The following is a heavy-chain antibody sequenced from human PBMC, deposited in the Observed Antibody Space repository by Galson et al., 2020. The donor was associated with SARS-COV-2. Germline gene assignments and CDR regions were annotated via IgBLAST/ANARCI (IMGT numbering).Heavy chain of an antibody. D-gene: IGHD3-10*01. J-gene: IGHJ6*02. Sequence: GESLKISCAASGFTFSSYGMHWVRQAPGKGLEWVAVISYDGSNKYYADSVKGRFTISRDNSKNTLYLQMNSLRAEDTAVYYCAKERQGSLWFGELSDGSDVWGQGTTVTVSS. CDR1: GFTFSSYG. V-gene: IGHV3-30*18. CDR2: ISYDGSNK. CDR3: AKERQGSLWFGELSDGSDV.